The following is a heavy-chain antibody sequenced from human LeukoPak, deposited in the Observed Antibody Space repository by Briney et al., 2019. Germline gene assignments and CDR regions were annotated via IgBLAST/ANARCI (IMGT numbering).Heavy chain of an antibody. CDR1: GYTFTSHG. D-gene: IGHD3-22*01. J-gene: IGHJ4*02. V-gene: IGHV1-2*02. CDR2: INPNSGAT. CDR3: ARDGAGGDYESSDYYAYYFDY. Sequence: ASVKRCCKASGYTFTSHGISWVRQAPGQGLEWMGWINPNSGATTSAQKFQGRVTMTRDTSISTAYMELSRLRSDDTAVYYCARDGAGGDYESSDYYAYYFDYWGQATMVT.